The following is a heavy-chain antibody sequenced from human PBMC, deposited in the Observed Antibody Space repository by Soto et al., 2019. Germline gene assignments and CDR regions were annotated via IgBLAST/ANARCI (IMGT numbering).Heavy chain of an antibody. CDR1: TYTYNTHY. Sequence: ASVKVSCKSSTYTYNTHYIHWVRQAPGQGLEWVGVINPSVGSTNYAQKFQGRVTMTRDTSTTTFYMEVTSLTSEDTAVYYCVGGSASGVDHWGQGALVTVSS. V-gene: IGHV1-46*02. CDR2: INPSVGST. J-gene: IGHJ4*02. CDR3: VGGSASGVDH. D-gene: IGHD6-6*01.